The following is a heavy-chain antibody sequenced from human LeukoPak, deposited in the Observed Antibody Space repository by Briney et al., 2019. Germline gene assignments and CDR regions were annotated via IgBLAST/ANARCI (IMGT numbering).Heavy chain of an antibody. V-gene: IGHV1-69*13. Sequence: GASVKVSCKASGGTFSSYAISWVRQAPGQGLEWMGGIIPIFGTANYAQKFQGRVTITADESTSTAYVELSSLRSEDTAVYYCAREGSRGYCSSTSCYTGENRYWGQGTLVTVSS. D-gene: IGHD2-2*02. CDR2: IIPIFGTA. J-gene: IGHJ4*02. CDR1: GGTFSSYA. CDR3: AREGSRGYCSSTSCYTGENRY.